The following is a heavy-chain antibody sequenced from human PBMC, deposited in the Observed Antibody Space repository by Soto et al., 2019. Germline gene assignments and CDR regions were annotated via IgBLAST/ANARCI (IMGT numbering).Heavy chain of an antibody. CDR2: ISSSSSYI. CDR1: GFTFSSYS. V-gene: IGHV3-21*01. CDR3: ARDPYYYDSSGYLGYYYYGMDV. D-gene: IGHD3-22*01. J-gene: IGHJ6*02. Sequence: EVQLVESGGGLVKPGGSLRLSCAASGFTFSSYSMNWVRQAPGKGLEWVSSISSSSSYIYYADSVKGRFTISRDNAKKPLYLQMNSLRGEDTAVYYCARDPYYYDSSGYLGYYYYGMDVWGQGTTVTVSS.